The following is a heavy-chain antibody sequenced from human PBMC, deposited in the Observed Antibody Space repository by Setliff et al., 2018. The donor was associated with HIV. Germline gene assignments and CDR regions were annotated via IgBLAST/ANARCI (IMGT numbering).Heavy chain of an antibody. Sequence: ASVKVSCKTSGGTFSNFAVSWVRQAPGQRLEWMGAIIPILGTTNYAEKFQGKVTITLDESTTTSFMELSSLRSEDTAVYFCARVPAGTAYDKWGQGTLVTVSS. CDR2: IIPILGTT. CDR1: GGTFSNFA. D-gene: IGHD1-7*01. CDR3: ARVPAGTAYDK. V-gene: IGHV1-69*13. J-gene: IGHJ4*02.